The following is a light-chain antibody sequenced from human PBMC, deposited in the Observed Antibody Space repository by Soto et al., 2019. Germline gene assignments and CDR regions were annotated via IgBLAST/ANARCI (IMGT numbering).Light chain of an antibody. Sequence: QSVLTQPPSASGSPGQSVTVSCTGTSGDIGGYDYVSWYQQHPGKAPKLMIYEVTKRPLGVPERFSGSKSGNTASLTVSGLQAEDEADYYCSSYAGSDNPYVFGTGTKLTVL. CDR2: EVT. CDR1: SGDIGGYDY. J-gene: IGLJ1*01. CDR3: SSYAGSDNPYV. V-gene: IGLV2-8*01.